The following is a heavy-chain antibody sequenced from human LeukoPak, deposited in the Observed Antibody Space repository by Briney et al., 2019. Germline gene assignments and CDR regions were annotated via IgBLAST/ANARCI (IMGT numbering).Heavy chain of an antibody. J-gene: IGHJ4*02. CDR1: GYTFTSYY. Sequence: ASVKVSCKASGYTFTSYYMHWVRQAPGQGLEWMGIINPSGGSTSYAQKFQGRDTMTRDTSTSTVYMELSSLRSEDTAVYYCATTNPSYYGSGRSFDYWGQGTLVTVSS. V-gene: IGHV1-46*01. CDR2: INPSGGST. D-gene: IGHD3-10*01. CDR3: ATTNPSYYGSGRSFDY.